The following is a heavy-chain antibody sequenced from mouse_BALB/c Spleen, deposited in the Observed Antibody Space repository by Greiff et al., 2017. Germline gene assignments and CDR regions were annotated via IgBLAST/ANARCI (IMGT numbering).Heavy chain of an antibody. D-gene: IGHD2-10*02. J-gene: IGHJ3*01. V-gene: IGHV7-3*02. Sequence: DVKLVESGGGLVQPGGSLRLSCATSGFTFTDYYMSWVRQPPGKALEWLGFIRNKANGYTTEYSASVKGRFTISRDNSQSILYLQMNTLRAEDSATYYCARKEYGNEWFADWGEGTLVTVSA. CDR2: IRNKANGYTT. CDR3: ARKEYGNEWFAD. CDR1: GFTFTDYY.